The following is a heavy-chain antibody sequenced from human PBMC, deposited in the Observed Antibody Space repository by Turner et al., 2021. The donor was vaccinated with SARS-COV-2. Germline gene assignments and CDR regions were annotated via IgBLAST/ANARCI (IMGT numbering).Heavy chain of an antibody. Sequence: QVQFQESGPRLVQPSKTLSLTCTLSGGSLSRYYWSWIRQPPGKGLAWIGYISYSGRTNYNPSLKSRVTISVDTYMNQFSLKLSSVTAADTAVYYCASYYDESSGYDYAFDYWGQGTLVTVSS. J-gene: IGHJ4*02. V-gene: IGHV4-59*01. CDR3: ASYYDESSGYDYAFDY. D-gene: IGHD3-22*01. CDR2: ISYSGRT. CDR1: GGSLSRYY.